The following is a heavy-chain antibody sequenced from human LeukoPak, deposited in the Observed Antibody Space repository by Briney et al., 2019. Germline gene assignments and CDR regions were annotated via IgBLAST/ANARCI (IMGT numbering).Heavy chain of an antibody. J-gene: IGHJ3*02. CDR3: ARVRSNYDFWSGYSHAFDI. Sequence: ASVKLSCQASGYTFTGYYMHWVRQAPGQGLEWMGWINPNSGDTHYAQKFQGRVTMTRDTSITTAYMDLSRLRSDDTAVYYCARVRSNYDFWSGYSHAFDIWGQGTMVTVSS. V-gene: IGHV1-2*02. CDR1: GYTFTGYY. D-gene: IGHD3-3*01. CDR2: INPNSGDT.